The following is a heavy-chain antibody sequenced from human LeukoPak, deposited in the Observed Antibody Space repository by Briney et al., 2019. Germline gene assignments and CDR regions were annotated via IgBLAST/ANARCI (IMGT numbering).Heavy chain of an antibody. CDR3: ARHLHDYYDSSGYYYFDY. J-gene: IGHJ4*02. D-gene: IGHD3-22*01. CDR1: GYSFTSHW. CDR2: IHPGDSET. Sequence: GESLKISCKGSGYSFTSHWIGWVRQMPGKGLEWMGIIHPGDSETRYSPSFQGQVTISADKSITTAYLQWSSLKASDTAMYYCARHLHDYYDSSGYYYFDYWGQGTLVTVSS. V-gene: IGHV5-51*01.